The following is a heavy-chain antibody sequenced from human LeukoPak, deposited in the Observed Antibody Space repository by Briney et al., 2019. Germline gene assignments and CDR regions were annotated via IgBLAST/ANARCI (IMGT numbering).Heavy chain of an antibody. CDR2: ISYDGSNK. CDR1: GFTFSSYG. V-gene: IGHV3-30*18. J-gene: IGHJ4*02. D-gene: IGHD2-15*01. CDR3: AKDGTNCSGGSCYSYYFDY. Sequence: GGSLRLSCAASGFTFSSYGMHWVRQAPGKGLEWVAVISYDGSNKYYADSVKGRFTISRDNSKNTLYLQMNSLRAEDTAVYYCAKDGTNCSGGSCYSYYFDYWGQGTLVTVSS.